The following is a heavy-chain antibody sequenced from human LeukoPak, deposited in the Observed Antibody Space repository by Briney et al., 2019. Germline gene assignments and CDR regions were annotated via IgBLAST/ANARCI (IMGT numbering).Heavy chain of an antibody. V-gene: IGHV3-48*01. CDR2: ISSSSSTI. D-gene: IGHD6-19*01. Sequence: GGSLRLSCAASGFTFSSYSMNWVRQAPGKGLEWVSYISSSSSTIYYADSVKGRFTISRDNAKNSLYLQMNSLRAEDTAVYYCAREVYSSGWYGVNWFDPWGQGTLVTVSS. CDR1: GFTFSSYS. CDR3: AREVYSSGWYGVNWFDP. J-gene: IGHJ5*02.